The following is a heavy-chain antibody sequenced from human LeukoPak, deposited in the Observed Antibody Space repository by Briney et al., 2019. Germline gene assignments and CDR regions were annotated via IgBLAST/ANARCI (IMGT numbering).Heavy chain of an antibody. CDR1: GFTFSSYS. D-gene: IGHD3-10*01. CDR2: ISSSSSYI. V-gene: IGHV3-21*01. Sequence: GGSLRLSCAASGFTFSSYSMNLVRQAPGKGLEWVASISSSSSYIYYADSVKGRFTISRDNAKNSLYLQMNSLRAEDTAVYYCARDPSTKRWFGNKRGYFDYWGQGTLVTVSS. CDR3: ARDPSTKRWFGNKRGYFDY. J-gene: IGHJ4*02.